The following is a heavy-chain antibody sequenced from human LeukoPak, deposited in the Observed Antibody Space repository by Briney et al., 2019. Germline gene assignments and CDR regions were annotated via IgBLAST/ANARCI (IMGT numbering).Heavy chain of an antibody. CDR2: ISGGSGSI. Sequence: GGSLRLSCAASGFTFSSYAMGWVRQAPGSGLEWVSVISGGSGSIYYADSVKGRFTISRDNSKNTLYLQVNSLRAEDTAVHYCAKVGGAGSHYIIDYWGQGTLVTVSS. CDR1: GFTFSSYA. J-gene: IGHJ4*02. V-gene: IGHV3-23*01. CDR3: AKVGGAGSHYIIDY. D-gene: IGHD1-26*01.